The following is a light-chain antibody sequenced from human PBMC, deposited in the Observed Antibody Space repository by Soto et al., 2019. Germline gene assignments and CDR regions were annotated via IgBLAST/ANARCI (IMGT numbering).Light chain of an antibody. V-gene: IGKV3-20*01. CDR3: QQHSTSRLP. CDR2: GAS. Sequence: EIVLTQSPGTLSLSPGERATLSCRASQSVTSSYLAWYQQKPGQAPRLLISGASSRATGIPDRFSGSGSGTDFTLTISRLEPEDFAVYYCQQHSTSRLPFGGGTKVEIK. CDR1: QSVTSSY. J-gene: IGKJ4*01.